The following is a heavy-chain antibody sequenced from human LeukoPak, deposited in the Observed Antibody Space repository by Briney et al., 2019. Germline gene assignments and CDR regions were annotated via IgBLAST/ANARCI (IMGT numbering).Heavy chain of an antibody. CDR2: IGAYNGNT. V-gene: IGHV1-18*01. D-gene: IGHD3-3*01. CDR1: GYTFTSYG. Sequence: ASVKVSCKASGYTFTSYGISWVRQAPGQGLEWMGWIGAYNGNTNYAQKLQGRVTMTTDTSTSTAYMELRSLRSDDTAVYYCARDRVTIFGVVIEDWFDPWGQGTLVTVSS. J-gene: IGHJ5*02. CDR3: ARDRVTIFGVVIEDWFDP.